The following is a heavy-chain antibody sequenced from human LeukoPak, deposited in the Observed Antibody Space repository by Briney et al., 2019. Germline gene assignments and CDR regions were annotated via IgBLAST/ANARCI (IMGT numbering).Heavy chain of an antibody. J-gene: IGHJ5*02. V-gene: IGHV4-59*02. D-gene: IGHD2-15*01. CDR2: IHYSGSA. CDR1: GGSVSSYY. Sequence: SETLSLTCTVSGGSVSSYYWSWIRQPPGKGLEWIGYIHYSGSANYNPSLKSRVTISVDTSKNQFSLRLSSVTAADTAVYYCARDNIVAGPYNWFDPWGQGTLVTVSS. CDR3: ARDNIVAGPYNWFDP.